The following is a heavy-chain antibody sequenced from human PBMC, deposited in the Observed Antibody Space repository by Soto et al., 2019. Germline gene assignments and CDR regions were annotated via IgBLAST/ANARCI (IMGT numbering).Heavy chain of an antibody. J-gene: IGHJ4*02. Sequence: PGGSLRRSFSASGFTFSDYYMSWIRQAPGKGLEWVSYISSSSSYTNYADSVKGRFTISRDNAKNSLYLQMKSLRAEDTAVYYCARLDESKHEVRGVRSHYNGYWGKGPRVPVSS. CDR3: ARLDESKHEVRGVRSHYNGY. D-gene: IGHD3-10*01. V-gene: IGHV3-11*06. CDR1: GFTFSDYY. CDR2: ISSSSSYT.